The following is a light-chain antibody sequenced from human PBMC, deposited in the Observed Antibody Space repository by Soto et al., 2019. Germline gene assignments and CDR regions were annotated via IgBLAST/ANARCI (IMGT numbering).Light chain of an antibody. J-gene: IGKJ2*01. CDR1: KNVLYDSNKKNY. CDR2: WAS. Sequence: DIVMTQSPDSLAVSLGEGDTINCKSSKNVLYDSNKKNYLAWYQQKAGQPPKLLIYWASTRASGVPDRFSGSGSATDFTLTINSLQAEDVAVYYCQQYYDTVMYTFGQGTKLEIK. CDR3: QQYYDTVMYT. V-gene: IGKV4-1*01.